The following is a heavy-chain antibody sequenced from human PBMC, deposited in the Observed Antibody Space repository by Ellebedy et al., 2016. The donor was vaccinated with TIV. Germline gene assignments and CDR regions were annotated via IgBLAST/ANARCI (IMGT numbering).Heavy chain of an antibody. J-gene: IGHJ6*02. CDR1: GDSVSSDSAA. CDR2: TYYRSKWYN. D-gene: IGHD3-10*01. CDR3: VKTYYYGSGSYLAPYYYYGMDV. V-gene: IGHV6-1*01. Sequence: MPSETLSLTCGISGDSVSSDSAAWNWIRQSPSRGLEWLGRTYYRSKWYNDYAVSVTSRITINPDTSKNQFSLQLNSVTPEDTAVYYCVKTYYYGSGSYLAPYYYYGMDVWGQGTTVTVSS.